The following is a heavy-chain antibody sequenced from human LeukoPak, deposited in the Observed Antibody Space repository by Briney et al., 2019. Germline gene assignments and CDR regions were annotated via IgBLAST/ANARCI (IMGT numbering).Heavy chain of an antibody. Sequence: PGGSLRLSCAASGFTFDDYAMHWVRQAPGKGLEWVSGISWNSGSIGYADSVKGRFTISRDNAKNSLYLQMNSLRAEDMALYYCASGPEDFGYWGQGTLVTVSS. D-gene: IGHD6-25*01. CDR1: GFTFDDYA. V-gene: IGHV3-9*03. J-gene: IGHJ4*02. CDR3: ASGPEDFGY. CDR2: ISWNSGSI.